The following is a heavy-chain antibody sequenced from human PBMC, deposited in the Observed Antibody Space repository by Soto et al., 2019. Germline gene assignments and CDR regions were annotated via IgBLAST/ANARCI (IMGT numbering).Heavy chain of an antibody. CDR2: INAGNGNT. J-gene: IGHJ6*02. V-gene: IGHV1-3*01. D-gene: IGHD6-6*01. Sequence: ASVKVSCKASGYTFTSYAMHWVRQAPGQRLEWMGWINAGNGNTKYSQKFQGRVTITRDTSASTAYMELSSLRSEDTAVYYCARDQAKGSSELPYYGMDVWGQGTTVTVSS. CDR1: GYTFTSYA. CDR3: ARDQAKGSSELPYYGMDV.